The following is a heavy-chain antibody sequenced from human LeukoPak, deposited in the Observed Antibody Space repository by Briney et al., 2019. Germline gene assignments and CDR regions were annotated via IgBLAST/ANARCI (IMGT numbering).Heavy chain of an antibody. CDR1: GFTFSSYA. Sequence: GGSLRFSCAASGFTFSSYAMHWVRQAPGKGLEWVAVISYDGSNKYYADSVKGRFTISRDNPKNTLYLQMNSLRAEDTAVYYCARDSTPYDFWSGYYVGGWFDPWGQGTLVTVSS. J-gene: IGHJ5*02. D-gene: IGHD3-3*01. CDR3: ARDSTPYDFWSGYYVGGWFDP. CDR2: ISYDGSNK. V-gene: IGHV3-30-3*01.